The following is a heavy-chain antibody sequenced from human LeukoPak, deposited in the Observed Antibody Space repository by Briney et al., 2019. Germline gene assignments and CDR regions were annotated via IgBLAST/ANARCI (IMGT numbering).Heavy chain of an antibody. V-gene: IGHV3-74*01. J-gene: IGHJ4*02. Sequence: GGSLRLSCAASGFTFSNYWMHWVRQAPGKGLVWVSRISSDESSTTYADSVKGRFTISRDNAKNTLYLKMNTLRAEDTAIYFCARGGFTGTSCPYFDYWGQGALVTVSS. D-gene: IGHD2-2*01. CDR3: ARGGFTGTSCPYFDY. CDR2: ISSDESST. CDR1: GFTFSNYW.